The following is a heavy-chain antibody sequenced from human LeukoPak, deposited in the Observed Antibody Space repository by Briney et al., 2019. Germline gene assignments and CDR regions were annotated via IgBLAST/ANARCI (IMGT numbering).Heavy chain of an antibody. J-gene: IGHJ3*02. V-gene: IGHV3-53*05. CDR1: GFTVSSNY. CDR3: VKDMHQLLLDALDI. D-gene: IGHD2-2*01. Sequence: GGSLRLSCAASGFTVSSNYMSWVRQAPGKGLEWVSVIYSGGSTYYADSVKGRFTISRDNSKNMLYLQMNSLRPEDTAVYYCVKDMHQLLLDALDIWGQGTMVTVSS. CDR2: IYSGGST.